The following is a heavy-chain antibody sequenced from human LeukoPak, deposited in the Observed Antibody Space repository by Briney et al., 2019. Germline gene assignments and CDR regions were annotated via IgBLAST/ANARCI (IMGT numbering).Heavy chain of an antibody. CDR2: IFYAGST. V-gene: IGHV4-28*01. J-gene: IGHJ4*02. D-gene: IGHD3-3*02. Sequence: SYTLSLTCAVSGYSISSNHWWGRIRQPPGKGPEWIGYIFYAGSTYYNPSLKSGVTMSVDTSKNQFSLRLSSVTAVDTAVYYCARIGPILGAAWVDYWGQGTLVSVSS. CDR1: GYSISSNHW. CDR3: ARIGPILGAAWVDY.